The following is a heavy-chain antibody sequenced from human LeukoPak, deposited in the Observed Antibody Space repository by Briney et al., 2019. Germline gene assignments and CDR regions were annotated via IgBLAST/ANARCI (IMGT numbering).Heavy chain of an antibody. D-gene: IGHD3-10*01. J-gene: IGHJ4*02. V-gene: IGHV3-7*01. CDR2: IKEDGSEK. CDR3: ARHNMGYFDY. Sequence: GGPLRLSCAASRFTFSRYWMSWVRQAPGKGLEWVANIKEDGSEKYYVDSVKGRFTISRDNAKNPLYLQMNSLRAEDTAVYYCARHNMGYFDYWGQGTLVTVSS. CDR1: RFTFSRYW.